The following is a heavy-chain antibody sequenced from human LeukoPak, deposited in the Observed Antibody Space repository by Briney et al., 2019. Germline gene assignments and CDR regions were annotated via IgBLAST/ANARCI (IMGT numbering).Heavy chain of an antibody. J-gene: IGHJ4*02. CDR3: ASRASSGYYSIDY. V-gene: IGHV3-74*01. CDR2: INSDGSST. CDR1: GFTFSSYG. D-gene: IGHD3-22*01. Sequence: GRSLRLSCAASGFTFSSYGMHWVRQAPGKGLVWVSRINSDGSSTSYADSVKGRFTISRDNAKNTLYLQMNSLRAEDTAVYYCASRASSGYYSIDYWGQGTLVTVSS.